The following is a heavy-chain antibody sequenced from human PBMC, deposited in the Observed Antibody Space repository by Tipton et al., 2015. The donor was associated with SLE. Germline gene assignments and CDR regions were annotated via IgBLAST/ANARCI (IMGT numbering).Heavy chain of an antibody. CDR2: ISYDGSNK. Sequence: SLRLSCAASGFTFSSYAMHWARQAPGKGLEWVAVISYDGSNKYYADSVKGRFIISRDNSKNTLYLQMNSLRAADTAVYYCARDLNYGGTNGNWFDPWGQGTLVTVSS. CDR3: ARDLNYGGTNGNWFDP. J-gene: IGHJ5*02. V-gene: IGHV3-30-3*01. CDR1: GFTFSSYA. D-gene: IGHD4-23*01.